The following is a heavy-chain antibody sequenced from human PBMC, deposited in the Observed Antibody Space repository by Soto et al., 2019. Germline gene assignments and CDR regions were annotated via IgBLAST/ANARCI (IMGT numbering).Heavy chain of an antibody. D-gene: IGHD6-6*01. V-gene: IGHV3-30*18. CDR3: ANDLAARIYYYYGMDV. Sequence: GSLRLSCAASGFTFSSYGMHWVRQAPGKGLEWVAVISYDGSNKYYADSVKGRFTISRDNSKNTLYLQMNSLRAEDTAVYYCANDLAARIYYYYGMDVWGQGTTVTVSS. CDR2: ISYDGSNK. J-gene: IGHJ6*02. CDR1: GFTFSSYG.